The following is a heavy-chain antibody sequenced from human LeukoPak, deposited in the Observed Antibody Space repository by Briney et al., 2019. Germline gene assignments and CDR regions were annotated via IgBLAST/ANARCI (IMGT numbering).Heavy chain of an antibody. CDR2: INHSGST. CDR1: GGSFSGYY. Sequence: PSETLSLTCAVYGGSFSGYYWSWIRQPPGKGLEWIGEINHSGSTNYNPSLTSRVTISVDTSKNQFSLKLSTVTAADTAVYYCARTYSSSGFNWFDPWGQGTLVTVSS. CDR3: ARTYSSSGFNWFDP. J-gene: IGHJ5*02. V-gene: IGHV4-34*01. D-gene: IGHD6-6*01.